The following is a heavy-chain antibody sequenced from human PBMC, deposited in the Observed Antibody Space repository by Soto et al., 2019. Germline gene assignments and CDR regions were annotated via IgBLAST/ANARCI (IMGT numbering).Heavy chain of an antibody. D-gene: IGHD3-10*01. CDR3: ARGVGSGSYYNQYNWFDP. CDR1: GDTFTNYG. V-gene: IGHV1-18*01. Sequence: ASVKVSCKASGDTFTNYGISWVRQAPRQGLEWMGWISAYNGNTKYAQKLQGRVTMTTDTSTSTAYMELRSLRSDDTAVYYCARGVGSGSYYNQYNWFDPWGQGTRVTVS. J-gene: IGHJ5*02. CDR2: ISAYNGNT.